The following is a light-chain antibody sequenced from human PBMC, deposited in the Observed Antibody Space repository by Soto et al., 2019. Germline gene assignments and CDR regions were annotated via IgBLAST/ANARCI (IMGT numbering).Light chain of an antibody. V-gene: IGKV3-11*01. CDR3: QQRSNWPLT. Sequence: EIVLTQSPATLSLSPGERAPLSCRASQSVSSYLAWYQQKPGQAPRLLIYDASNRATGIPARFSGSGSGKDFTLTISSLEPEDFAVYYCQQRSNWPLTFGGGTKVEIK. CDR2: DAS. CDR1: QSVSSY. J-gene: IGKJ4*01.